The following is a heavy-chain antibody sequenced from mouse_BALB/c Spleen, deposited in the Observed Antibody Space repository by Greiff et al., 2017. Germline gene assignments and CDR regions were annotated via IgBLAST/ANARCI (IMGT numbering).Heavy chain of an antibody. V-gene: IGHV3-6*02. J-gene: IGHJ3*01. CDR1: GYSITSGYY. Sequence: DVKLQESGPGLVKPSQSLSLTCSVTGYSITSGYYWNWIRQFPGNKLEWMGYISYDGSNNYNPSLKNRISITRDTSKNQFFLKLNSVTTEDTATYYCARDDYDRVWAYWGQGTLVTVSA. CDR3: ARDDYDRVWAY. CDR2: ISYDGSN. D-gene: IGHD2-4*01.